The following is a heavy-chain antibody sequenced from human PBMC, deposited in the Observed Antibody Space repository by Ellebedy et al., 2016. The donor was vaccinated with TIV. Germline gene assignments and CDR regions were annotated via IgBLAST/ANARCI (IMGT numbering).Heavy chain of an antibody. V-gene: IGHV3-30*18. CDR1: GFTFNNYG. CDR2: ISYGGSNE. J-gene: IGHJ6*02. D-gene: IGHD2-2*01. Sequence: GESLKISCAASGFTFNNYGMNWVRQAPGKGLEWVAIISYGGSNEYYADSVRGRFTISRDNSKNTLYLQMNSLRVEDTAVYYCAKVLRDSITWPALSFSYYGLDVWGQGTTVTVSS. CDR3: AKVLRDSITWPALSFSYYGLDV.